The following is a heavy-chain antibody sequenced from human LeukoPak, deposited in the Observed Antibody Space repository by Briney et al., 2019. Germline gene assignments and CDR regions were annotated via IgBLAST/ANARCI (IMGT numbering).Heavy chain of an antibody. CDR2: IIPIFGTA. CDR3: ARLGVVPAAIAGAFDI. J-gene: IGHJ3*02. CDR1: GGTFSSYA. V-gene: IGHV1-69*05. D-gene: IGHD2-2*02. Sequence: ASVKVSCKASGGTFSSYAISWVRQAPGQGLEWTGGIIPIFGTANYAQKFQGRVTITTDESTSTAYMELSSLRSEDTAVYYCARLGVVPAAIAGAFDIWGQGTMVTVSS.